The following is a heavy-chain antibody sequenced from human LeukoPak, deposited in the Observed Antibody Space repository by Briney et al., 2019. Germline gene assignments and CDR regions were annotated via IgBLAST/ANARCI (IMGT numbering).Heavy chain of an antibody. CDR2: ISSSSSYI. CDR1: GFTFSSYS. V-gene: IGHV3-21*01. CDR3: ARGYCSGGSCYCDY. Sequence: PGGSLRLSCAASGFTFSSYSMNWVRQAPGKGLEWVSSISSSSSYIYYADSVKGRFTISRDNAKNSLYLQMNSLRAEDTAVYYCARGYCSGGSCYCDYWGQGTLVTVSS. D-gene: IGHD2-15*01. J-gene: IGHJ4*02.